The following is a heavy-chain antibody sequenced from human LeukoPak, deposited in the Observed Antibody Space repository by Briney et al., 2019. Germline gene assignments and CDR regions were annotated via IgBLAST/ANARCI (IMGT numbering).Heavy chain of an antibody. Sequence: PGGSLRLSCAASGFTFSSYAVSWVRQAPGKGLEWVSYISSSSSTIYYADSVKGRFTISRDNAKNSLYLQMNSLRAEDTAVYYCAIRRWDYWGQGTLVTVSS. CDR2: ISSSSSTI. V-gene: IGHV3-48*01. CDR3: AIRRWDY. J-gene: IGHJ4*02. CDR1: GFTFSSYA. D-gene: IGHD4-23*01.